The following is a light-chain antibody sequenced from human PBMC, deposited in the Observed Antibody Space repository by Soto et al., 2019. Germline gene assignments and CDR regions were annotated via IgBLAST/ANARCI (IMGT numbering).Light chain of an antibody. Sequence: QSALTQPASVSGSPGQSITISCTGTSSDVGSYNLVSWYQQHPGKAPKLMIYEGSKRPSGVSNRFSASKSGNTASLTISGRQDEDEADYYCCSYAGSSTPCVFGAGTKLTVL. CDR1: SSDVGSYNL. CDR2: EGS. J-gene: IGLJ1*01. V-gene: IGLV2-23*01. CDR3: CSYAGSSTPCV.